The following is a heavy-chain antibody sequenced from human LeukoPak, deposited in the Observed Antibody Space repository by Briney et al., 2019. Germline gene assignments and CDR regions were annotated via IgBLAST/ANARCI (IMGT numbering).Heavy chain of an antibody. J-gene: IGHJ3*02. D-gene: IGHD1-26*01. V-gene: IGHV4-59*01. Sequence: PSETLSLTCTVSGGSISSYYWSWIRQPPGKGLEWIAYIYYSENTNYNPSLRSRVTISVDTSKNQFSLKLSPVTAADTAVYYCARGGLVGATPHSHDAFDIWGQGTMVTVSS. CDR3: ARGGLVGATPHSHDAFDI. CDR1: GGSISSYY. CDR2: IYYSENT.